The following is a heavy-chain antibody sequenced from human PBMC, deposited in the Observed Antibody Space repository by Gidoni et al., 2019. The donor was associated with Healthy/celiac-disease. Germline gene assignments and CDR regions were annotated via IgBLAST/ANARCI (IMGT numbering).Heavy chain of an antibody. CDR2: IKQDGSEK. Sequence: EVQLVESGGGLVQPGGSLRLSCAASGFTFSSYWMSWVRQAPGKGLEWVANIKQDGSEKYYVDSVKGRFTISRDNAKNSLYLQMNSLRAEDTAVYYCASFSDSSGSDAFDIWGQGTMVTVSS. J-gene: IGHJ3*02. CDR1: GFTFSSYW. CDR3: ASFSDSSGSDAFDI. D-gene: IGHD3-22*01. V-gene: IGHV3-7*01.